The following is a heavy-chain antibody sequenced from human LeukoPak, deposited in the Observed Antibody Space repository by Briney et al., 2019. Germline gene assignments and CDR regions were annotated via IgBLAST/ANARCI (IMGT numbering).Heavy chain of an antibody. J-gene: IGHJ4*02. Sequence: GGSLRLSCAASGFTFSDYYMSWIRQAPGKGLEWVSSISSSSSYIYYADSVKGRFTISRDNAKNSLYLQMNSLRAEGTAVYYCARPYDTARADYWGQGTLVTVSS. CDR1: GFTFSDYY. V-gene: IGHV3-11*06. D-gene: IGHD5-18*01. CDR3: ARPYDTARADY. CDR2: ISSSSSYI.